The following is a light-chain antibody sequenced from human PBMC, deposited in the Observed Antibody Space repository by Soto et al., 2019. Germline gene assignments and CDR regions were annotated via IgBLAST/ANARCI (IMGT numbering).Light chain of an antibody. J-gene: IGLJ1*01. Sequence: QSVLTQPASVSGSPGQSITISCTGASTDVGDYDLVSWYQQHPGKAPKLTVYEVFKRPSGISDRFSGSKSGNTASLTISGLQAEDEADYYCSSYSSTYIDFDFGTGTKVTVL. CDR1: STDVGDYDL. CDR3: SSYSSTYIDFD. V-gene: IGLV2-14*01. CDR2: EVF.